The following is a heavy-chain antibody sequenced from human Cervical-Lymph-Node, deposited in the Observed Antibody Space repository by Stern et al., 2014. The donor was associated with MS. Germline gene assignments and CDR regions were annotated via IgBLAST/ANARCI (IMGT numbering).Heavy chain of an antibody. Sequence: VPLVESGAEVKKPGASVKVSCTASGYIFTTYGMSWVRQAPGQGLERMGWISTNNGDTSFAQKLQGRVAMTTDTSTSTAYMELRNLRSDDTAVYYCARDDYGTYYGLDVWGLGTPVTVSS. J-gene: IGHJ6*02. CDR1: GYIFTTYG. CDR2: ISTNNGDT. CDR3: ARDDYGTYYGLDV. V-gene: IGHV1-18*01. D-gene: IGHD4/OR15-4a*01.